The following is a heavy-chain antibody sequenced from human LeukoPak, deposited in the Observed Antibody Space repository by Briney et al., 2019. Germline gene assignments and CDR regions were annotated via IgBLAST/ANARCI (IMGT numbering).Heavy chain of an antibody. V-gene: IGHV3-23*01. CDR3: AKDGGFWSGRSTPLDY. D-gene: IGHD3-3*01. Sequence: GGSLRLSCAASGFTFHDYAMHWVRQVPGKGLEWVASISGSGGTTYYADSVKGRFTISRDDSRNTLHLRMKSLRAEDTAVYYCAKDGGFWSGRSTPLDYWGQGTLVTVSS. CDR2: ISGSGGTT. J-gene: IGHJ4*02. CDR1: GFTFHDYA.